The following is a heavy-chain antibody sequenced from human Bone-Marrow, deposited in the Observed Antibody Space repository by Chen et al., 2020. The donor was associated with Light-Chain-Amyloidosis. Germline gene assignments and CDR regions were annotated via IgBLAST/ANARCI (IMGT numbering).Heavy chain of an antibody. CDR1: GYTFTSYY. Sequence: QVQLVQSGAEVKKPGASVKVSCKASGYTFTSYYMHWVRQAPGQGREWMGIINPSGGSTSYAQKFQGRVTMTRDTSTSTVYMELSSLRSEDTAVYYCARGGGSTIRRGGPDYWGQGTLVTVSS. CDR3: ARGGGSTIRRGGPDY. CDR2: INPSGGST. D-gene: IGHD5-12*01. V-gene: IGHV1-46*01. J-gene: IGHJ4*02.